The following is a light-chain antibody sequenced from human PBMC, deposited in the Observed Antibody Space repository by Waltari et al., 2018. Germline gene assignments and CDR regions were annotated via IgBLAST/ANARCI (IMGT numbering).Light chain of an antibody. J-gene: IGLJ2*01. CDR1: GLRSYY. V-gene: IGLV3-19*01. CDR3: HSRDASGVGGS. Sequence: SSELTQDPAVSVAMGQTVTITCQGNGLRSYYASWYQQRPGQAPILIMYDKNNRPSGVPDRFSGSNSDNTDSLTITGAQAEDEASYYCHSRDASGVGGSFGGGTKLTVL. CDR2: DKN.